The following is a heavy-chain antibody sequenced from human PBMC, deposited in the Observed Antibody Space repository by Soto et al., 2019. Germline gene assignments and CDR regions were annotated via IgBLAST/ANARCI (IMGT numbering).Heavy chain of an antibody. D-gene: IGHD3-10*01. CDR3: TGITWFRGMDV. Sequence: SQTLSLTCVISGDSVSSNSAGWNWIRQSPSRGLEWLGRTYYKSKWNNDYALSVKSRVTINPDTSKNQFSLHLYSVTPEDTAVYYCTGITWFRGMDVWGQGTPVTVSS. J-gene: IGHJ6*02. CDR1: GDSVSSNSAG. V-gene: IGHV6-1*01. CDR2: TYYKSKWNN.